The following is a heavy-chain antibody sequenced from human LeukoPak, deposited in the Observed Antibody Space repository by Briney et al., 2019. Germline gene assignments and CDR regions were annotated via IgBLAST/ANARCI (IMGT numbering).Heavy chain of an antibody. CDR2: MNPNSGNT. J-gene: IGHJ4*02. CDR3: ARLKKGFWSGFDY. D-gene: IGHD3-3*01. V-gene: IGHV1-8*01. CDR1: GYTFTSYD. Sequence: GASVKVSCKASGYTFTSYDINWGRQATGQGLEWIGWMNPNSGNTGYAQKFQGRVTMTRNTSISTAYMELSSLRSEDTAVYYCARLKKGFWSGFDYWGQGTLVTVSS.